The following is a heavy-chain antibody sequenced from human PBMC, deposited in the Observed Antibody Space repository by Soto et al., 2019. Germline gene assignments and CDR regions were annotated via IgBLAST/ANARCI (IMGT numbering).Heavy chain of an antibody. V-gene: IGHV1-69*13. CDR1: GRTFSSYA. J-gene: IGHJ6*02. D-gene: IGHD5-18*01. CDR2: IIPIFGTA. CDR3: ARDSSGYSYGHGFSYYYGMDV. Sequence: ASVKVSCKASGRTFSSYAISWVRQAPGQGLERMGGIIPIFGTANYAQKFQGRVTITADESTSTAYMELSSRRSEDTAVYYCARDSSGYSYGHGFSYYYGMDVWGQGTTVTISS.